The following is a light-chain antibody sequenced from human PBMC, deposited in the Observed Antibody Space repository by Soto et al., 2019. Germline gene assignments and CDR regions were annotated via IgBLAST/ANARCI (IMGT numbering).Light chain of an antibody. CDR2: GAT. CDR1: QDIKND. Sequence: DIQMTQSPSSLSASVGDRFTITCLAGQDIKNDLAWFQQKPGKAPKRLIYGATTLQSGVPSRFSGRGSGTEFTLTISSLQAEDFATYYCLQHNSYPRTFGQGTKVDIK. V-gene: IGKV1-17*01. CDR3: LQHNSYPRT. J-gene: IGKJ1*01.